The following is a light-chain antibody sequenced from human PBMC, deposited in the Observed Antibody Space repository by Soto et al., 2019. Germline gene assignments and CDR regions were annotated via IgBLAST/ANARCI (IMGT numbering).Light chain of an antibody. CDR1: QRVSGNF. V-gene: IGKV3-20*01. J-gene: IGKJ4*01. CDR3: RQYGRSLGFA. Sequence: EIGLTQSPGTLSLSPGERATLSCRASQRVSGNFLAWYQEKPGQAPRLLIYGASSRATGIPDRFSGSGSGTDFSLTINRLEPEDFAVYYCRQYGRSLGFAFGGGTKVEIK. CDR2: GAS.